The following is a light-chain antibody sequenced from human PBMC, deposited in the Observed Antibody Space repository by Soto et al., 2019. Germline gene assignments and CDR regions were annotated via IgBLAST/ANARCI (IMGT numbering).Light chain of an antibody. CDR1: QSISSW. CDR3: QQYNSYSPSLT. J-gene: IGKJ4*01. CDR2: DAS. Sequence: DIQMTQSPSTLSASVGARVTITCRASQSISSWLAWYQQKPGKAPKLLIYDASSLESGVPSRCSGSGSGTEFTLTISSLQPDDFATYYCQQYNSYSPSLTFGGGTKVDNK. V-gene: IGKV1-5*01.